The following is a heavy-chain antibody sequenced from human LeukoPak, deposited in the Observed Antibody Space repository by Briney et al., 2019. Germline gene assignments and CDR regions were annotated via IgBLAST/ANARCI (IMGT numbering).Heavy chain of an antibody. Sequence: PSETLSLTCAVYGGSFSGYYWSWIRQPPGKGLEWIGEINHSGSTSYNPSLKGRVTISVDTSKNQFSLKLSSVTAADTAVYYCARHVWWSDAFDIWGQGTMVTVSS. D-gene: IGHD2-15*01. CDR2: INHSGST. CDR1: GGSFSGYY. J-gene: IGHJ3*02. V-gene: IGHV4-34*01. CDR3: ARHVWWSDAFDI.